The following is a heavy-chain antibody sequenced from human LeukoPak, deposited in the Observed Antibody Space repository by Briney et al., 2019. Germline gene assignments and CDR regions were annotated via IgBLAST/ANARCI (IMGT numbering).Heavy chain of an antibody. V-gene: IGHV4-4*07. D-gene: IGHD2-2*01. CDR2: IYTSGST. J-gene: IGHJ4*02. Sequence: SETLSLTCTVSGGSISSYYWSWIRQPAGKGLEWIGRIYTSGSTNYNPSLKSRVTMSVDTSKNQFSLKLSSVTAADTAVYYCVRGLTCSSTSCYWSPPDYWGQGTLVTVSS. CDR1: GGSISSYY. CDR3: VRGLTCSSTSCYWSPPDY.